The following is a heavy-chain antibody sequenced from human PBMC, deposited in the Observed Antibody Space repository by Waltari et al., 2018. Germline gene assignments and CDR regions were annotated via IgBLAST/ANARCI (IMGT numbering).Heavy chain of an antibody. D-gene: IGHD2-15*01. CDR3: AGGPCSGGSCYDRYFDY. CDR1: GGSFSGYY. V-gene: IGHV4-34*01. Sequence: QVQLQQWGAGLLKPSDTLSLTCAVYGGSFSGYYWSWIRQPPGKGLEWIGEINHSGSTNYNPSLKSRVTISVDTSKNQFSLKLSSVTAADTAVYYCAGGPCSGGSCYDRYFDYWGQGTLVTVSS. J-gene: IGHJ4*02. CDR2: INHSGST.